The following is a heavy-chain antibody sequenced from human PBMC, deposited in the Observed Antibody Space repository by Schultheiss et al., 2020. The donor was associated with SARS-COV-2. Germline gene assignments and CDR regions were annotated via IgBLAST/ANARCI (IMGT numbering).Heavy chain of an antibody. Sequence: SQTLSLTCTVSGGSISSGGYYWSWIRQHPGKGLEWIGYIYYSGSTYYNPSLKSRVTISVDTSKNQFSLKLSSVTAADTAVYYCARAVRTGATVTRFDPWGQGTLVTVSS. CDR3: ARAVRTGATVTRFDP. J-gene: IGHJ5*02. V-gene: IGHV4-31*03. CDR1: GGSISSGGYY. D-gene: IGHD4-17*01. CDR2: IYYSGST.